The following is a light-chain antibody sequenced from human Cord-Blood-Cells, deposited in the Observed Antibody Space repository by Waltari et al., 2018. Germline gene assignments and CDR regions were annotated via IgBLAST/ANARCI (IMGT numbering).Light chain of an antibody. CDR3: SSYTSSSTYV. CDR2: DVS. CDR1: SSDVGGYNY. Sequence: QSALTQPASVSGSPGQSITISCTGTSSDVGGYNYVSWYQQHPAKAPKLMIYDVSNRPSGFSSRFSCSKSGNTASLTISGLPAEDEADYYCSSYTSSSTYVFGTGTKVTVL. V-gene: IGLV2-14*01. J-gene: IGLJ1*01.